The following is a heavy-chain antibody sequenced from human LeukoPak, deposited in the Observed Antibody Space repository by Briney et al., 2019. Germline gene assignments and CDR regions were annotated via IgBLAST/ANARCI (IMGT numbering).Heavy chain of an antibody. CDR3: ARARRDSGYYKVDY. Sequence: SETLSLTCALYGGSLSGSYWSWIRKPPGKGLEWIGEINHSGSANYNPSLKSRVTLSIDKSKNQFSLNLNSVTAADTAVYYCARARRDSGYYKVDYWGQGTLVTVSS. V-gene: IGHV4-34*01. D-gene: IGHD3-3*01. J-gene: IGHJ4*02. CDR1: GGSLSGSY. CDR2: INHSGSA.